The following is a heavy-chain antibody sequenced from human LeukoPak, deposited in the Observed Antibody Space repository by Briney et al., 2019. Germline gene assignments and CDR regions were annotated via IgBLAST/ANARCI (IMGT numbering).Heavy chain of an antibody. CDR3: AGRRYYGYVGYFDY. J-gene: IGHJ4*02. CDR1: GDSVSSNSAA. Sequence: SQTLSLTCAISGDSVSSNSAAWNWFRQSPSRGLEWLGRTYYNSKWYNDYAVSVKSRIAINPDTSKNQFSLQLNSVTPEDTAVYFCAGRRYYGYVGYFDYWGQGTLVTVSS. V-gene: IGHV6-1*01. D-gene: IGHD3-10*01. CDR2: TYYNSKWYN.